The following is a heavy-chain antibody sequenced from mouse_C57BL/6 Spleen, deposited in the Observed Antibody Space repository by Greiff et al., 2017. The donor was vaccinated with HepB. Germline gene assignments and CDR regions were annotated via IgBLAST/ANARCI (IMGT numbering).Heavy chain of an antibody. CDR1: GYTFTSYG. J-gene: IGHJ1*03. D-gene: IGHD1-1*01. Sequence: QVHVKQSGAELARPGASVKLSCKASGYTFTSYGISWVKQRTGQGLEWIGEIYPRSGNTYYNEKFKGKATLTADKSSSTAYMELRSLTSEDSAVYFCARRDYYGSSSDWYFDVWGTGTTVTVSS. V-gene: IGHV1-81*01. CDR2: IYPRSGNT. CDR3: ARRDYYGSSSDWYFDV.